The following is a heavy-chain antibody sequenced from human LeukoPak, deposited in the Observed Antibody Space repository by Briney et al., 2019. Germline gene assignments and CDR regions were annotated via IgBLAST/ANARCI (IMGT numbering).Heavy chain of an antibody. V-gene: IGHV3-64D*06. D-gene: IGHD3-10*01. CDR2: ISSNGGST. J-gene: IGHJ4*02. CDR1: GFTFSRYA. Sequence: RGSPRLSCSASGFTFSRYAMHWVRQAPGKGLEYVSAISSNGGSTYYADSVKGRFTISRDNSRNTLHLQMSSLRVEDTAVYYCVKDSSSGSYFDYCGQRTIVTVSS. CDR3: VKDSSSGSYFDY.